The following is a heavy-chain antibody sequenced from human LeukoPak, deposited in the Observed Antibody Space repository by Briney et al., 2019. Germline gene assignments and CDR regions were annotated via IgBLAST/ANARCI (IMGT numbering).Heavy chain of an antibody. Sequence: PSETLSLTCTVSGGSITNLNFYWTWIRQPAGKRLEWIGRIYTSGGTNYNPSLKSRVTMSVDKFKNQISLKLASLTAADTALYYCAGRGSSSGTFDIWGPGTFVTVSS. CDR2: IYTSGGT. CDR3: AGRGSSSGTFDI. J-gene: IGHJ3*02. D-gene: IGHD2-2*01. CDR1: GGSITNLNFY. V-gene: IGHV4-61*02.